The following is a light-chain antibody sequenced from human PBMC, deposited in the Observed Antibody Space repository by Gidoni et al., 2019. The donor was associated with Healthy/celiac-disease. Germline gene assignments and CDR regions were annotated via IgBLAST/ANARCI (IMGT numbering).Light chain of an antibody. CDR3: QQRSNWPPKIT. V-gene: IGKV3-11*01. J-gene: IGKJ5*01. Sequence: IVLTQSPATLSLSPGSRATLSCRASQSVSSYLAWYQQKPGQAPRLLIYDASNRATGIPARFSGSGSGTDCTLTISSLEPEDFAVYYCQQRSNWPPKITFGQGTRLEIK. CDR2: DAS. CDR1: QSVSSY.